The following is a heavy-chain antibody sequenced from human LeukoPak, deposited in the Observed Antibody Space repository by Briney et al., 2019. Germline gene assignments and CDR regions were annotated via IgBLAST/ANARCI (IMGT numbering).Heavy chain of an antibody. CDR2: IYSGGST. Sequence: ETLSLTCTVSGGSISNYYWSWIRQPPGKGLEWVSVIYSGGSTYYADSVKGRFTISRDNSKNTLYLQMNSLRAEDTAVYYCARDPGYSGYDYDYWGQGTLVTVSS. D-gene: IGHD5-12*01. CDR3: ARDPGYSGYDYDY. CDR1: GGSISNYY. V-gene: IGHV3-53*01. J-gene: IGHJ4*02.